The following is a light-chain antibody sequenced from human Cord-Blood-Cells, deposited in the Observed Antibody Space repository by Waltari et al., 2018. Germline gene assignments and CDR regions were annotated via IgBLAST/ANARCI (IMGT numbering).Light chain of an antibody. J-gene: IGLJ1*01. V-gene: IGLV2-14*02. CDR3: CSYTSSSTYV. CDR2: EGS. CDR1: SIDVGSYNL. Sequence: QSALTQPASVSGSPGQSITISCTGTSIDVGSYNLVSWYQQHPGKAPKLMIYEGSKRPSGVSNRFSGSKSGNTASLTISGLQAEDEADYYCCSYTSSSTYVFGTGTKVTVL.